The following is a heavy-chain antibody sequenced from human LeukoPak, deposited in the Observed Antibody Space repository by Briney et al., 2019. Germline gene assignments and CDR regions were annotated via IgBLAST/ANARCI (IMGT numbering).Heavy chain of an antibody. CDR1: GSTFSSYS. V-gene: IGHV3-21*01. Sequence: GGSLRLSCAASGSTFSSYSMNWVRQAPGKGLEWVSSISSSSSYIYYADSVKGRFTISRDNAKNSLYLQMNSLRAEDTAVYYCARDLNKGYSYGLYWGQGTLVTVSS. CDR3: ARDLNKGYSYGLY. CDR2: ISSSSSYI. J-gene: IGHJ4*02. D-gene: IGHD5-18*01.